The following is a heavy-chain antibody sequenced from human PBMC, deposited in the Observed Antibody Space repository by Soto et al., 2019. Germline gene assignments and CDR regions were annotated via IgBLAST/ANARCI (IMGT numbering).Heavy chain of an antibody. CDR2: IYYSGST. J-gene: IGHJ4*02. Sequence: QVQLQESGPGLVKPSETLSLTCTVSGGSVSSGSYYWSWIRQPPGKGLEWIGYIYYSGSTNYNPSLKSRVTISVDTSKNQFSLKLSSVTAADTAVYYCAREKGSNYYDSSGYPDYWGQGTLVTVSS. CDR3: AREKGSNYYDSSGYPDY. CDR1: GGSVSSGSYY. D-gene: IGHD3-22*01. V-gene: IGHV4-61*01.